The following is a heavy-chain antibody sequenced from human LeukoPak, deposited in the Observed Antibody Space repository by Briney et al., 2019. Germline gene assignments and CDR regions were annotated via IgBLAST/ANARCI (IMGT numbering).Heavy chain of an antibody. CDR2: ISLTGLT. CDR1: GGSGSITNW. D-gene: IGHD2-8*01. Sequence: PSETLSLTSGGYGGSGSITNWWSWVPEPPRQGLEWIGEISLTGLTHYNPSLESRVTVSLDKSKNQLSLNLTSVTAADTAVYYCSRENGAFSPFGYWGQGTLVTVLS. V-gene: IGHV4-4*02. J-gene: IGHJ4*02. CDR3: SRENGAFSPFGY.